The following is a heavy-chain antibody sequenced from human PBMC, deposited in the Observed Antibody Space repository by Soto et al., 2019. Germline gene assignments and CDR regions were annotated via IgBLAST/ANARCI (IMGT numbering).Heavy chain of an antibody. Sequence: HPGGSLRLSCAASGFTFDDYAMHWVRQAPGKGLEWVSLISWDGGSTYYADSVKGRFTISRDNSKNSLYLQMNSLRAEDTALYYCAKGFHYGSGSYYIYGMDVWGQGTTVTVSS. CDR3: AKGFHYGSGSYYIYGMDV. V-gene: IGHV3-43D*04. CDR2: ISWDGGST. J-gene: IGHJ6*02. CDR1: GFTFDDYA. D-gene: IGHD3-10*01.